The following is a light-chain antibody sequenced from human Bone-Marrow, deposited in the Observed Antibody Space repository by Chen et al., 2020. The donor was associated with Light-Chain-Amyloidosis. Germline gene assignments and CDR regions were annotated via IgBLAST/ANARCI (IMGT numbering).Light chain of an antibody. CDR2: TAS. CDR1: QSINNY. Sequence: KMTQSPSSVSAFVGDRVTITCRASQSINNYLVWYQQRPGNAPKLLISTASTLPSGVPSRFSGSGSGTDFSLTISSLQPEDVATYYCQQANNFPLTFGGGTKVEIK. J-gene: IGKJ4*01. V-gene: IGKV1-12*01. CDR3: QQANNFPLT.